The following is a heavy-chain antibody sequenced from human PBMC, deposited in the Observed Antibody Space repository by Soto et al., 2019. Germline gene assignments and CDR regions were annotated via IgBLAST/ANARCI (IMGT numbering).Heavy chain of an antibody. CDR1: VFTFSRYA. CDR2: ISGSGGST. D-gene: IGHD3-22*01. J-gene: IGHJ4*02. CDR3: AKDSISSDGGYYLYYFDS. V-gene: IGHV3-23*01. Sequence: GWSLRLSCASSVFTFSRYAVSWVRQAPGKGLEWVSAISGSGGSTYFRDTVRGRFTISRDNSKNTLYLQMDSLRAEDTAVYHCAKDSISSDGGYYLYYFDSWGQGTLVTVSS.